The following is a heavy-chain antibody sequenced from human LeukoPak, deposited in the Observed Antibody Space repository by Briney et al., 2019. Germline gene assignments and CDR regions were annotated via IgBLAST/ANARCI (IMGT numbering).Heavy chain of an antibody. CDR1: GYSFTSYW. Sequence: GESLKISCKGSGYSFTSYWIGWVRQMPGKGLEWMGIIYPGDSDTRYSPSFQGQATISADKSISTAYLQWSSLKASDTSMYYCARLPSPYYYDSKTFDYWGQGTLVTVSS. CDR2: IYPGDSDT. V-gene: IGHV5-51*01. CDR3: ARLPSPYYYDSKTFDY. J-gene: IGHJ4*02. D-gene: IGHD3-22*01.